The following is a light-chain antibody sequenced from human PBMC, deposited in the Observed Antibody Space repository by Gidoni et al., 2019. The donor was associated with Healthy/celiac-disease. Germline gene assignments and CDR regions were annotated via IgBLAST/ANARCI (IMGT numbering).Light chain of an antibody. V-gene: IGKV2-28*01. CDR3: MQALQTPIT. J-gene: IGKJ5*01. CDR2: LGS. CDR1: QSLLHSNGYNY. Sequence: IVLTQSPLSLPVTPGEPASISCRSSQSLLHSNGYNYLDWYLQKPGQSPQLLIYLGSNRASGVPDRVSGSGAGTDLTLKISRVEAEDVGVYYCMQALQTPITFGQGTRLEIK.